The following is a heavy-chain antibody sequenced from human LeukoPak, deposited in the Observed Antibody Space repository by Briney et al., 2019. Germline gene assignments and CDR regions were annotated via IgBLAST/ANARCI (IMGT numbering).Heavy chain of an antibody. CDR2: INPNSGGT. V-gene: IGHV1-2*02. J-gene: IGHJ4*02. CDR3: ASRESYSNYDYFDY. D-gene: IGHD4-11*01. Sequence: ASVKVSCKASGYTFTGYYMHWVRQAPGQGLEWMGWINPNSGGTNYAQKFQGRVTMTRDTSISTAYMELSRLRSEDTAVYYCASRESYSNYDYFDYWGQGTLVTVSS. CDR1: GYTFTGYY.